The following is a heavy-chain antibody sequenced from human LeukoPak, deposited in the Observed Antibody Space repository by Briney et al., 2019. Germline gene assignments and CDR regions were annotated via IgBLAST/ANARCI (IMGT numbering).Heavy chain of an antibody. CDR1: GGSISSGGYS. CDR3: ASPGRDYGDLPFDY. CDR2: IYHSGST. J-gene: IGHJ4*02. V-gene: IGHV4-30-2*01. Sequence: KPSQTLSLTCAVSGGSISSGGYSWSWIRQPPGKGLEWIGYIYHSGSTYYNPSLKSRVTISVDRSKNQFSLKLSSVTAADTAVYYCASPGRDYGDLPFDYWGQGTLVTVSS. D-gene: IGHD4-17*01.